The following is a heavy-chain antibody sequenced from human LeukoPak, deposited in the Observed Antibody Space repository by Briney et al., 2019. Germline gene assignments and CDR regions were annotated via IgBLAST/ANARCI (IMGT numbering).Heavy chain of an antibody. CDR3: ARLPYDFWSGYYYFDY. Sequence: SETLSLTCAVYGGSFSGYYWSWIRQPPGKGLEWIGEINHSGSTNYNPSLKSRVTISGDTSKNQFSLKLSSVTAADPAVYYCARLPYDFWSGYYYFDYWGQGTLVTVSS. J-gene: IGHJ4*02. D-gene: IGHD3/OR15-3a*01. V-gene: IGHV4-34*01. CDR2: INHSGST. CDR1: GGSFSGYY.